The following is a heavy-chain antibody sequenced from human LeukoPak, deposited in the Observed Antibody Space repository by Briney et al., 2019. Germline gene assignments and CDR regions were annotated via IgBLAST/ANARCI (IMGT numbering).Heavy chain of an antibody. D-gene: IGHD3-22*01. Sequence: ASVKVSCKASGYTLTTYGISWVRQAPGQGLEWMGWISPYNANTNYAQRLQGRVTMTTDTSTSTAYMELRSLTSDDTAVYYCARMEVATMIVAAWGQGTLVTVSS. CDR3: ARMEVATMIVAA. CDR2: ISPYNANT. CDR1: GYTLTTYG. V-gene: IGHV1-18*01. J-gene: IGHJ5*02.